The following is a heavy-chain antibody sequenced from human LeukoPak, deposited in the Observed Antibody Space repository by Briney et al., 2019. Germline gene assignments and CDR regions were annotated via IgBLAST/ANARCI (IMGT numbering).Heavy chain of an antibody. CDR2: IYYSGST. CDR1: GGSISSYY. Sequence: SETLSLTCTVSGGSISSYYWSWIRQPPGKGLEWIGDIYYSGSTNYNPSLKSRVTISADTSKNQFSLRLSSVTAADTAVYYCARGRLITMVRGVIPFDYWGQGTLVTVSS. CDR3: ARGRLITMVRGVIPFDY. D-gene: IGHD3-10*01. V-gene: IGHV4-59*12. J-gene: IGHJ4*02.